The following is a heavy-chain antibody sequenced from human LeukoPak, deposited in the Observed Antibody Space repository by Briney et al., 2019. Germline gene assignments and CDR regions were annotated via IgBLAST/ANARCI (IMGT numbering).Heavy chain of an antibody. CDR2: ISGSGGST. V-gene: IGHV3-23*01. Sequence: GSLRLSCAASGFTFSSYAMSWVRQAPGKGLEWVSAISGSGGSTYYADSVKGRFTISRDNPKNTLYLQMNSLRAEDTAVYYCAKGRYNWKRGGYYYYGMDVWGQGTTVTVSS. J-gene: IGHJ6*02. D-gene: IGHD1-20*01. CDR1: GFTFSSYA. CDR3: AKGRYNWKRGGYYYYGMDV.